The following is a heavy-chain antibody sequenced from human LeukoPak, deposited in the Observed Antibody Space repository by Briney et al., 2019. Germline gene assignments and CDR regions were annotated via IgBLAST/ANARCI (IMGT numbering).Heavy chain of an antibody. J-gene: IGHJ4*02. CDR1: KFTISNSW. V-gene: IGHV3-74*01. CDR3: ATVFDF. Sequence: GGSLRLSCTTSKFTISNSWMHWVRQVPGMGLAWVSGINHDGSSTFYADSVKGRFTISRDSARNILYLQMDSLRAEDTAVYYCATVFDFWGQGTLVTVSS. CDR2: INHDGSST.